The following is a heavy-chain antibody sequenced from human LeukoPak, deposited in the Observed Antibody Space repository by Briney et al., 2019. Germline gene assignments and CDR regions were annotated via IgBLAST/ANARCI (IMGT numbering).Heavy chain of an antibody. CDR1: GFTFTKDW. D-gene: IGHD2-2*01. Sequence: GGSLRLSCAASGFTFTKDWMSWVRQAPGKGPEWVGRIKSKTDAETTDYAAPVKGRFTISRDDSKNTLFLQMNSLKTEDTAVYYCATERYCSSSTCPNAFKVWGQGTMVTVSS. CDR2: IKSKTDAETT. J-gene: IGHJ3*01. V-gene: IGHV3-15*01. CDR3: ATERYCSSSTCPNAFKV.